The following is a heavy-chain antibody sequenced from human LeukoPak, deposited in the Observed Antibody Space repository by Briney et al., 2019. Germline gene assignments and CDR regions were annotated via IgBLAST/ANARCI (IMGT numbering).Heavy chain of an antibody. J-gene: IGHJ4*02. CDR3: ARRYYYGSGSYSYYFDY. V-gene: IGHV4-34*01. Sequence: SETLSLTCAVYGGSFSGYYWSWIRQPPGKGLEWIGGINHSGSTNYNPSLKSRVTISVDTSKNQFSLKLSSVTAADTAVYYCARRYYYGSGSYSYYFDYWGQGTLVTVSS. CDR1: GGSFSGYY. CDR2: INHSGST. D-gene: IGHD3-10*01.